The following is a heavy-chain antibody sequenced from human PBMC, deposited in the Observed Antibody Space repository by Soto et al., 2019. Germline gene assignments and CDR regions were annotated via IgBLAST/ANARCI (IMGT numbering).Heavy chain of an antibody. D-gene: IGHD3-9*01. CDR1: GFTFSGYA. Sequence: PVGSLRLSCAASGFTFSGYAMSWVRQAPGKGLEWVSAISGSGGSTYYADSVKGRFTISRDNSKNTLYLQMNSLRAEDTAVYYCAKGYDILTEVLDYWGQGTLVTVSS. CDR3: AKGYDILTEVLDY. V-gene: IGHV3-23*01. CDR2: ISGSGGST. J-gene: IGHJ4*02.